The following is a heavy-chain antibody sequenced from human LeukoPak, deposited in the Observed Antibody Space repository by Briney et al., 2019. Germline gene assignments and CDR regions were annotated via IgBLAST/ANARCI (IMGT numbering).Heavy chain of an antibody. Sequence: GGTLRLSCAASGFTFSSYGMSWVRQAPGKGLEWVSAISGSGYSTYYADSVKGRFTISRDNSKNTLYLQMNSLRAEDTAVYYCAKSTGHWVVGAHDYWGQGTLVTVSS. CDR1: GFTFSSYG. V-gene: IGHV3-23*01. D-gene: IGHD2-15*01. CDR2: ISGSGYST. J-gene: IGHJ4*02. CDR3: AKSTGHWVVGAHDY.